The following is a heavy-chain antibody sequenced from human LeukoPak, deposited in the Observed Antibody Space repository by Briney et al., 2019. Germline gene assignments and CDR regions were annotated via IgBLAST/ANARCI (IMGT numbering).Heavy chain of an antibody. J-gene: IGHJ4*02. CDR1: GFTFGTYL. D-gene: IGHD1-26*01. CDR2: MNSGGRTT. CDR3: ATGFRYYLDN. V-gene: IGHV3-74*01. Sequence: GGSLRLSCAASGFTFGTYLMHWVRQAPGKGLVWVSRMNSGGRTTNYADSVKGRCTISRDNARSTLYLQMNSLRVDDTAVYYCATGFRYYLDNWGQGTLVTVSS.